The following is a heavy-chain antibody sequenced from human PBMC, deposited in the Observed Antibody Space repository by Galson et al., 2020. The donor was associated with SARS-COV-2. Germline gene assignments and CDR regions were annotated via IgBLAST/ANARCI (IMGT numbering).Heavy chain of an antibody. J-gene: IGHJ6*02. D-gene: IGHD3-22*01. CDR3: ARVTVDYYDSGNYGMDV. Sequence: SETLSLTCTVSGGSISSYYWSWIRQPPGKGLEWIGHIYYSGSTNYNPSLKSRVTISVDTSKNQFSLKLSSVTAADTAVYYGARVTVDYYDSGNYGMDVWGQGTTVTVSS. CDR2: IYYSGST. CDR1: GGSISSYY. V-gene: IGHV4-59*13.